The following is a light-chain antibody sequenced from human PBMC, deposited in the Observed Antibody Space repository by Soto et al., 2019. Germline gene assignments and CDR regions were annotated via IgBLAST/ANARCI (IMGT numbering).Light chain of an antibody. J-gene: IGKJ1*01. V-gene: IGKV1-5*03. CDR2: KAS. CDR3: QQYNSYPWT. CDR1: QSISSR. Sequence: DIQMTQSPSTLSASVGDRVTITCRASQSISSRLAWYQQKPGKAPKLLIYKASSLESGVPSRFSGSGSGTEFPLTISSLQRDDFATYYCQQYNSYPWTFGQGTKVEIK.